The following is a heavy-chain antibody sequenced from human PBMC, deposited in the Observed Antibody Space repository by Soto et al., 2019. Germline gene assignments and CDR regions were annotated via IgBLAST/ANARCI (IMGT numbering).Heavy chain of an antibody. V-gene: IGHV3-33*01. D-gene: IGHD5-18*01. Sequence: QVQLVESGGGVVQPGRSLRLSCAASGFTFSSYGMHWVRQAPGKGLEWVAVIWYDGSNKYYADSVKGRFTISRDNSKNTLYLQMNSLRAEDTAVYYCARDSRIQLSSWYFDLWGRGTLVTVSS. CDR2: IWYDGSNK. CDR3: ARDSRIQLSSWYFDL. CDR1: GFTFSSYG. J-gene: IGHJ2*01.